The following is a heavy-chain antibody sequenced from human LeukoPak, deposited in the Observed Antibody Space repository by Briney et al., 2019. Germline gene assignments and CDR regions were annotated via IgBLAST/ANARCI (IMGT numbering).Heavy chain of an antibody. V-gene: IGHV2-5*01. CDR3: AHRPDYDFWSGFEYWSDP. CDR1: GFSLSTSGVG. D-gene: IGHD3-3*01. Sequence: ESGPTLVKPTQTLTLTCTFSGFSLSTSGVGVGWIRQPPGKALEWLALIYWNDDKRYSPSLKSRLTITKDTSKNQVVLTMTNMDPVDTATYYCAHRPDYDFWSGFEYWSDPWGQGTLVTVSS. CDR2: IYWNDDK. J-gene: IGHJ5*02.